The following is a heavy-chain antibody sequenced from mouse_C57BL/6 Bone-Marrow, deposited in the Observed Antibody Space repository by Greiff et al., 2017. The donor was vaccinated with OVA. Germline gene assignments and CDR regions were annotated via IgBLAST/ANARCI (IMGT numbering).Heavy chain of an antibody. J-gene: IGHJ3*01. D-gene: IGHD1-2*01. CDR1: GFTFSSYA. CDR3: ARYYGGFAY. Sequence: EVKLVESGGGLVKPGGSLKLSCAASGFTFSSYAMSWVRQTPDKRLEWVATISDGGSYTYYPDNVKGRFTISRDNAKNNLYLQMSHLKSEDTAMYYCARYYGGFAYWGQGTLVTVSA. CDR2: ISDGGSYT. V-gene: IGHV5-4*03.